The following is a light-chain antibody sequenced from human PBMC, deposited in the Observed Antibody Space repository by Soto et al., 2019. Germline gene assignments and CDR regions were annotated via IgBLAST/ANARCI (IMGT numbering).Light chain of an antibody. J-gene: IGKJ4*01. CDR1: RSIAVF. CDR3: QQNYSPPLS. Sequence: DIQMSQSPSSLSASVGDTVTITCRASRSIAVFSSWYQQKPGEAPKLLIYRSSTLQDGVPSRFSGSGSGTYFALTISSLQLEDFATYYCQQNYSPPLSFGGGTKVDIK. CDR2: RSS. V-gene: IGKV1-39*01.